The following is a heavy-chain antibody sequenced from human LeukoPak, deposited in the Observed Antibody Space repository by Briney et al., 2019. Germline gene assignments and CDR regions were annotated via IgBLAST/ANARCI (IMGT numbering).Heavy chain of an antibody. D-gene: IGHD3-22*01. CDR3: ARGLPDYYDSSGYDY. CDR2: IYYSGST. Sequence: SETLSLTXTVSGGSISPYYWSWIRQPPGKGLEWIGYIYYSGSTYYNPSLKSRVTISVDTSKNQFSLKLSSVTAADTAVYYCARGLPDYYDSSGYDYWGQGTLVTVSS. CDR1: GGSISPYY. V-gene: IGHV4-30-4*08. J-gene: IGHJ4*02.